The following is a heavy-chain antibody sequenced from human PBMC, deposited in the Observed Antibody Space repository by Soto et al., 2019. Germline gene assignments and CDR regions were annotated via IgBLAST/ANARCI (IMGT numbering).Heavy chain of an antibody. D-gene: IGHD2-15*01. CDR2: ISSNGGST. J-gene: IGHJ4*02. CDR1: GFTFSSYA. Sequence: GGSLRLSCAASGFTFSSYAMHWVRQAPGKGLEYVSAISSNGGSTYYANSVKGRFTISRDNSKNTLYLQMGSLRAEDMAVYYCARTGLYCSGGSCYYAPPGYWGQGTLVTVSS. CDR3: ARTGLYCSGGSCYYAPPGY. V-gene: IGHV3-64*01.